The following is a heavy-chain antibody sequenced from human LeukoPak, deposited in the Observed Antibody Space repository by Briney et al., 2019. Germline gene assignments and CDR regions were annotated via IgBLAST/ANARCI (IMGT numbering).Heavy chain of an antibody. D-gene: IGHD2-15*01. Sequence: GGSLRLSCAASGFTFNIDAMSWVRHAPGKGLQWVSSITGGGASSYYAGPVKGRFTISRDNSKNTLFLQMNSLRAEDTAVYYCAKGGRYCSGVYCYSPIWGQGTLVTASS. CDR3: AKGGRYCSGVYCYSPI. CDR2: ITGGGASS. J-gene: IGHJ4*02. V-gene: IGHV3-23*01. CDR1: GFTFNIDA.